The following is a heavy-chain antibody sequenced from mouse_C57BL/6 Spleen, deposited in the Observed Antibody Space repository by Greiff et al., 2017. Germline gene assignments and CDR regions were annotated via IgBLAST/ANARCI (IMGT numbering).Heavy chain of an antibody. V-gene: IGHV2-9-1*01. J-gene: IGHJ4*01. CDR3: ARNGYDYSYAMDY. D-gene: IGHD2-4*01. Sequence: QVQLKESGPGLVAPSPSLSITCTVSGFSLTSYAISWVRQPPGKGLEWLGVLWTGGGTNYNSALKSRLSISKDNSKSQVFLKMNSLQTDDTARYDCARNGYDYSYAMDYGGQGTSVTVSS. CDR1: GFSLTSYA. CDR2: LWTGGGT.